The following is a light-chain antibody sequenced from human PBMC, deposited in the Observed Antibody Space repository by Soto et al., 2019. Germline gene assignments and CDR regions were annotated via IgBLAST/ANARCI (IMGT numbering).Light chain of an antibody. J-gene: IGLJ2*01. CDR1: GGHSTYA. V-gene: IGLV4-69*01. CDR2: LNSDGSH. CDR3: QTWDTDIVV. Sequence: QLVLTQSPSASASLGASVKLTCTLSGGHSTYAIAWHQQQPEKGPRYLMNLNSDGSHTKGDGIPDRFSGSSSGAERYLTISSLQSEDEADYYCQTWDTDIVVFGGGTKLTVL.